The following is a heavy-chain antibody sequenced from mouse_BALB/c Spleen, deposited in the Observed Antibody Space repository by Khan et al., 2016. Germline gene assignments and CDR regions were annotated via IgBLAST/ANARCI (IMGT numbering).Heavy chain of an antibody. J-gene: IGHJ2*01. CDR3: ARDYYGSSFFDY. V-gene: IGHV3-2*02. CDR1: GYSITSDYA. CDR2: INYSGST. D-gene: IGHD1-1*01. Sequence: QLQESGPGLVKPSQSLSLTCPVSGYSITSDYAWNWIRQFPGNKLEWMGYINYSGSTSYNPSLTSRISITRDTSKHQFFLQLNSVTTEDTATYYCARDYYGSSFFDYWGQGTTLTVSS.